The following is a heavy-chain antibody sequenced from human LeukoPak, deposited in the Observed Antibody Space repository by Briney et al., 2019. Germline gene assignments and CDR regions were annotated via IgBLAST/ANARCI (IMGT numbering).Heavy chain of an antibody. V-gene: IGHV4-59*08. D-gene: IGHD1-26*01. Sequence: PSETLSLTCTVSGGSISNYYWSWIRQPPGKGLEWIGYVYYSGITNYNPSLKSRVTISVDTSKNQFSLKLRSVTAADTAVYYCAFLRSGSYYRFDDWGQGTLVTVSS. CDR1: GGSISNYY. J-gene: IGHJ4*02. CDR3: AFLRSGSYYRFDD. CDR2: VYYSGIT.